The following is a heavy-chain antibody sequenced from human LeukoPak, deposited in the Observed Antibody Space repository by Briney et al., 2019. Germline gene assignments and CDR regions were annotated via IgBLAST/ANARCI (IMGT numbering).Heavy chain of an antibody. Sequence: ASVKVSCKASGYTFTGYYMHWVRQAPGQGLGWMGWINPNSGGTNYAQKFQGRVTMTRDTAISTAYMELSRLRSDDTAVYYCARAIPMIVVPYQGDAFDIWGQGTMVTVSS. CDR2: INPNSGGT. CDR3: ARAIPMIVVPYQGDAFDI. J-gene: IGHJ3*02. CDR1: GYTFTGYY. V-gene: IGHV1-2*02. D-gene: IGHD3-22*01.